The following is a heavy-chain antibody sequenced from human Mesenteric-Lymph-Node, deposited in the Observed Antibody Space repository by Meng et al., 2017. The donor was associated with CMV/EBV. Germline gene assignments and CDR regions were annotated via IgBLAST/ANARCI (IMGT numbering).Heavy chain of an antibody. V-gene: IGHV4-34*01. CDR2: INHSGST. J-gene: IGHJ4*02. CDR1: GGSFSGYY. Sequence: VYGGSFSGYYWSWIRQAPGKGLEWIGEINHSGSTNYNPSLKSRVTISVDRSKNQFSLNLSSVTAADTAVYFCARGQGGYASWCRLTYWGQGTLVTVSS. D-gene: IGHD6-13*01. CDR3: ARGQGGYASWCRLTY.